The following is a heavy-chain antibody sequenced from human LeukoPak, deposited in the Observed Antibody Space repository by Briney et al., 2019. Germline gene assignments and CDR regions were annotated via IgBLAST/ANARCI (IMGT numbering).Heavy chain of an antibody. D-gene: IGHD3-16*01. Sequence: GGSLRLSCAASGFTFSDHYMDWVRQAPGKGLECVGRIRNKRSSYITEYAASVKGRFTISRDDSKNSLYLQMNSLKTEDTAAYYCVRGVLGWFDPWGLGTLVTVSS. CDR3: VRGVLGWFDP. CDR1: GFTFSDHY. J-gene: IGHJ5*02. V-gene: IGHV3-72*01. CDR2: IRNKRSSYIT.